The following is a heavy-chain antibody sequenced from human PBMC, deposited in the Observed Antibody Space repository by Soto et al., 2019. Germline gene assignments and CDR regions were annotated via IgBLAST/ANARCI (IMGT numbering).Heavy chain of an antibody. CDR3: ARDSVGVVVPAARGNWGDH. Sequence: SVKVSCKASGGTFSSYAISWVRQAPGQGLEWMGGIIPIFGTANYAQKFQGRVTITADESTSTAYMELSSLRSEDTAVYYCARDSVGVVVPAARGNWGDHCGEGTRVTVSS. J-gene: IGHJ5*02. V-gene: IGHV1-69*13. CDR1: GGTFSSYA. CDR2: IIPIFGTA. D-gene: IGHD2-2*01.